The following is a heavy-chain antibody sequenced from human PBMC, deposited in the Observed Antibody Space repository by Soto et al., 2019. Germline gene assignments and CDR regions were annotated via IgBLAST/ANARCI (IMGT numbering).Heavy chain of an antibody. CDR3: ARVRIAVAGNYFDY. CDR1: GGSISSYY. CDR2: IYYSGST. V-gene: IGHV4-59*01. Sequence: SETLSLTCTVSGGSISSYYWSWIRQPPGKGLEWIGYIYYSGSTNYNPSLKSRVTISVDTSKNQFSLKLSSVTAADTAVYYCARVRIAVAGNYFDYWGQGTLVTVSS. D-gene: IGHD6-19*01. J-gene: IGHJ4*02.